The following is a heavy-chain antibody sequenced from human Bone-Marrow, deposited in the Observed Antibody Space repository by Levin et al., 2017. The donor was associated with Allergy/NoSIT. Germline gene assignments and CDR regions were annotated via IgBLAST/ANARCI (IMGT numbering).Heavy chain of an antibody. CDR3: VAIERDY. V-gene: IGHV3-74*01. J-gene: IGHJ4*02. D-gene: IGHD1-1*01. Sequence: GESLKISCVASGFTFSSYWMHWVRQAPGTGLVWVSRINGDGSTTAYADSVKGRFTISRDNAKNTLYLQMNSLRAEDTAVYYCVAIERDYWGQGTLVTVSS. CDR1: GFTFSSYW. CDR2: INGDGSTT.